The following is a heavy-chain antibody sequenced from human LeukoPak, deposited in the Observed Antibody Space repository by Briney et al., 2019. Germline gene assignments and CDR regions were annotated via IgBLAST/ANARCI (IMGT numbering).Heavy chain of an antibody. J-gene: IGHJ4*02. D-gene: IGHD3-10*01. CDR1: GGTFSSYA. CDR3: ARVNYYGSGSYWEYYFDY. Sequence: ASVKVSCKASGGTFSSYAISWVRQAPGQGLEWMGGIIPIFGTANYAQKFQGRVTITADESTSTAYMALSSLRSEDTAVYYCARVNYYGSGSYWEYYFDYWGQGTLVTVSS. V-gene: IGHV1-69*13. CDR2: IIPIFGTA.